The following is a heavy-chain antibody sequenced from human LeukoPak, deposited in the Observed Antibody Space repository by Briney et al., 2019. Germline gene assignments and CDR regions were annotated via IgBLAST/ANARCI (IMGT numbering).Heavy chain of an antibody. Sequence: ASVKVSCKASGYTFTSYDINWVRQATGQGLEWMGWMNPNSGNTGYAQKFQGRVTITADESTSTAYMELSSLRSEDTAVYYCARDSQLGIGWFDPWGQGTLVTVSS. CDR1: GYTFTSYD. CDR2: MNPNSGNT. V-gene: IGHV1-8*03. J-gene: IGHJ5*02. CDR3: ARDSQLGIGWFDP. D-gene: IGHD7-27*01.